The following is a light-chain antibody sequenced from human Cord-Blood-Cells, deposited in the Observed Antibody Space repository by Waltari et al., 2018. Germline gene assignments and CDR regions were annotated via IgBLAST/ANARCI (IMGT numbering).Light chain of an antibody. V-gene: IGLV2-14*01. CDR2: EVS. Sequence: QSALTQPASVSGSPGQSTTISCTGTSSDVGRYKYVSWYQQHPGKAPKLMIYEVSNRPSGVSNRFSGSKSGNTASLTISGLQDEDEADYYCSSYTSSSTYVFGAGTKVTVL. CDR3: SSYTSSSTYV. J-gene: IGLJ1*01. CDR1: SSDVGRYKY.